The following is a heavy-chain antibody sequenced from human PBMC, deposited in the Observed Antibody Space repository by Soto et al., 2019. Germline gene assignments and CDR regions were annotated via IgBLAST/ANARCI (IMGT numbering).Heavy chain of an antibody. CDR3: ARVGYCSSTSCYVHGMDV. D-gene: IGHD2-2*03. V-gene: IGHV1-69*13. J-gene: IGHJ6*02. CDR2: IIPIFGTA. Sequence: GASVKVSCKASGGTFSSYAISWVRQAPGQGLEWMGGIIPIFGTANYAQKFQGRVTITADESTSTAYMELSSLRSEDTAVYYCARVGYCSSTSCYVHGMDVWGQGTTVTVSS. CDR1: GGTFSSYA.